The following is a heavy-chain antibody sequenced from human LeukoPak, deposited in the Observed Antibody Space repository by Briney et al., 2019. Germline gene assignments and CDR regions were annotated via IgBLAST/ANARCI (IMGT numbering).Heavy chain of an antibody. J-gene: IGHJ4*02. CDR2: ISDSGRDT. CDR3: ATNSLVRGKGSDY. Sequence: GGSLRLSCAASGFTFSRYGIYCVRQAPGKGLEWVSFISDSGRDTYYADSVKGRFTVSRDNAKKSVYLQMNSLRGDDTAVYYCATNSLVRGKGSDYWGQGTLVTVSS. V-gene: IGHV3-21*05. CDR1: GFTFSRYG. D-gene: IGHD3-10*01.